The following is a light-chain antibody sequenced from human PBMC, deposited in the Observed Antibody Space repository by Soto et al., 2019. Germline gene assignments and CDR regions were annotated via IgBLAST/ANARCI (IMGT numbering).Light chain of an antibody. CDR1: QTVNSDY. J-gene: IGKJ1*01. CDR2: ATS. Sequence: EIVLTQSPGTLSLSPGETATLSCRASQTVNSDYLAWFQQRPGQAPRLLIFATSRRATDIPDRFSGSGSGTDFALAIRSLEPEDFAVYYCDQYGYSPPTFRQGTKVE. CDR3: DQYGYSPPT. V-gene: IGKV3-20*01.